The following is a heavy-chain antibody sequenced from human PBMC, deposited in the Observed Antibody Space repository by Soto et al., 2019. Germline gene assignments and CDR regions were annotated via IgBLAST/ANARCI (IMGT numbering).Heavy chain of an antibody. D-gene: IGHD4-17*01. CDR3: AKDSTVTTSLDSYYYGLDV. V-gene: IGHV3-23*01. CDR1: GFTFSNYA. J-gene: IGHJ6*02. CDR2: ISGRGGST. Sequence: GGSLRLSCTASGFTFSNYAMSWVRQAPDKGLEWVSAISGRGGSTYYADSVKGRFTISRDNSKNMLFLQRNSLRAEDTALYYCAKDSTVTTSLDSYYYGLDVWGQGTTVTVSS.